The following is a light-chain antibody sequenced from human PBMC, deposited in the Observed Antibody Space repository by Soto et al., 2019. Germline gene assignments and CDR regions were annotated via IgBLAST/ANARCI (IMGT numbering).Light chain of an antibody. CDR1: QSVSRN. CDR2: DAS. V-gene: IGKV3D-15*01. Sequence: EIVMTQSPATLSVSPGERATLSCRASQSVSRNLAWYQQKPGQAPRLLIYDASTRATGTPARFSGSGSGTKFTLSISSLQSEDFAVYYCQQYNNWPITFGQVTRLEIK. CDR3: QQYNNWPIT. J-gene: IGKJ5*01.